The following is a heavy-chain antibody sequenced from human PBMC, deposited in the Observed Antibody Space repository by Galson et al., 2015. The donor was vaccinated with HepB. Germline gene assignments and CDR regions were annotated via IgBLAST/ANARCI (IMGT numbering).Heavy chain of an antibody. V-gene: IGHV1-69*13. D-gene: IGHD2-21*02. J-gene: IGHJ4*02. CDR2: IIPIFGTA. CDR1: GGTFSSYA. Sequence: SVKVSCKASGGTFSSYAISWVRQAPGQGLEWMGGIIPIFGTANYAQKFQGRVTITADESTSTAYMELSSLRSEDTAVYYCARGRASYCGGDCYYPDYWGQGTLVTVSS. CDR3: ARGRASYCGGDCYYPDY.